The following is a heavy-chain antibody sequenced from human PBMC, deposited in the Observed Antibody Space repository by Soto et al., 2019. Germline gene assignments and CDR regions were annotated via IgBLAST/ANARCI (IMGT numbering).Heavy chain of an antibody. CDR1: GFTFSSYS. Sequence: EVQLVESGGGLVQPGGSLRLSCAASGFTFSSYSMNWVRQAPGKGLEWVSYISSSSSTIYYADSVKGRFTISRDNAKNSLYLQMNSLGAEDTAVYYCAREGMAVAGTPYYYYMDVWGKGTTVTVSS. J-gene: IGHJ6*03. V-gene: IGHV3-48*01. CDR3: AREGMAVAGTPYYYYMDV. CDR2: ISSSSSTI. D-gene: IGHD6-19*01.